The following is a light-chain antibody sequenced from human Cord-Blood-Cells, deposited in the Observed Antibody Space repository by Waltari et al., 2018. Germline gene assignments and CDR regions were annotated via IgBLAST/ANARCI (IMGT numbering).Light chain of an antibody. Sequence: QSVLTQPPSASGTPGQRVTIPCSGSSSNIGSKTVNRYQHPPGTAPKLLIYGKTQRPSGVPDRFSGSKSGTSASLAISGLQSEDEADYYCAAWDDSLNGYVFGTGTKVTVL. V-gene: IGLV1-44*01. CDR1: SSNIGSKT. CDR3: AAWDDSLNGYV. CDR2: GKT. J-gene: IGLJ1*01.